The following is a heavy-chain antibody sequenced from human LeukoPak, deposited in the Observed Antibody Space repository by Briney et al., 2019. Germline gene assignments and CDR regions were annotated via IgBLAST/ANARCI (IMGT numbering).Heavy chain of an antibody. V-gene: IGHV1-8*01. CDR3: ATVRSYYYYMDV. CDR1: GYTFTSYD. J-gene: IGHJ6*03. Sequence: ASVKVSCKASGYTFTSYDINWVRQATGQGLEWMGWMNPNSGNTGYAQKFQGRVTMTRNTSITTAYMELSSLRSEDTAVYYCATVRSYYYYMDVWGKGTTVTVSS. CDR2: MNPNSGNT.